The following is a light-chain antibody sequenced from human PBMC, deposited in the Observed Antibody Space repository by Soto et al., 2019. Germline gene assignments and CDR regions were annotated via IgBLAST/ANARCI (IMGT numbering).Light chain of an antibody. CDR1: SSNIGAGHD. CDR3: QSYDSSLSGFV. CDR2: GNS. V-gene: IGLV1-40*01. Sequence: QSVLTQPPSVSGAPGQRVTSSCTGSSSNIGAGHDVHWYQQLPGTAPKLLIYGNSNRPSGVPDLFSGSKSGTSASLAITGLRAEDEADYYCQSYDSSLSGFVFGGGTKLTVL. J-gene: IGLJ2*01.